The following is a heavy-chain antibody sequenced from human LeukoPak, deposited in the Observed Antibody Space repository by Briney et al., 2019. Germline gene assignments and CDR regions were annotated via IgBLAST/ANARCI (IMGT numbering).Heavy chain of an antibody. CDR1: GYTFTSNG. J-gene: IGHJ5*02. CDR2: ISAYNGNT. Sequence: GASVKVSCRXSGYTFTSNGISWVRQAPRQGLEWMGRISAYNGNTNYAQKLQGRVTMTTDTSTSTAYMELRSLRSDDTAVYYCASVDCSSTSCYYVSDPWGQGTLVTVSS. V-gene: IGHV1-18*01. CDR3: ASVDCSSTSCYYVSDP. D-gene: IGHD2-2*01.